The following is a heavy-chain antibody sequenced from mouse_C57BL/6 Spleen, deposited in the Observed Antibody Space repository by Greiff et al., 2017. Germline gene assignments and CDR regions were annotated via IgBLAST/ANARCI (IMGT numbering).Heavy chain of an antibody. V-gene: IGHV5-15*01. Sequence: EVKLMESGGGLVQPGGSLKLSCAASGFTFSDYGLAWVRQAPRKGPAWVAFISNFAYSIYYADTVTGRFTISRENAKNTLYLEMSSLRSEDTAMYYCSRRGGHYAMDYWGQGTSVTVSS. CDR2: ISNFAYSI. CDR3: SRRGGHYAMDY. J-gene: IGHJ4*01. CDR1: GFTFSDYG. D-gene: IGHD1-1*02.